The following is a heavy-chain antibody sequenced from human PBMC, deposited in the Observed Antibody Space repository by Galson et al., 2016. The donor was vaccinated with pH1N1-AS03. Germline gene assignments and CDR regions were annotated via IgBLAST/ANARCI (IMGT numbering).Heavy chain of an antibody. V-gene: IGHV3-11*01. Sequence: SLRLACATSGFTISDYYTSWIRQTPGKGLEWIEYISSAGKTTYYGDSVKGRFTISRDNARNSLYLQMNRLRADDTAVYYCARDLLKYYIDSGSNAPGYWGLGTLVTVSS. CDR3: ARDLLKYYIDSGSNAPGY. CDR1: GFTISDYY. J-gene: IGHJ1*01. D-gene: IGHD3-10*01. CDR2: ISSAGKTT.